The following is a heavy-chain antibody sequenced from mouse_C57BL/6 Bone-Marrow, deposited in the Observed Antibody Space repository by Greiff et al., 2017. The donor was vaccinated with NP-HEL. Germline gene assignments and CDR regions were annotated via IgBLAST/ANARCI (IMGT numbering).Heavy chain of an antibody. CDR2: IRNKANGYTT. V-gene: IGHV7-3*01. J-gene: IGHJ2*01. D-gene: IGHD3-3*01. CDR3: ARWGRGYFDY. Sequence: EVKLVESGGGLVQPGGSLSLSCAASGFTFTDYYMSWVRQPPGKALEWLGFIRNKANGYTTEYSASVKVRFTISRDNSQSILYLQMNALRAEDSATYYCARWGRGYFDYWGQGTTLTVSS. CDR1: GFTFTDYY.